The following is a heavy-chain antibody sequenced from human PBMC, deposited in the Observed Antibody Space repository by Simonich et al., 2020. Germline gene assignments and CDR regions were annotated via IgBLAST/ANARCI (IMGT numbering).Heavy chain of an antibody. CDR1: GFTFDAYA. J-gene: IGHJ4*02. CDR2: ISWKSVSR. D-gene: IGHD2-15*01. CDR3: AKDSGYCSGGSCYYFDY. V-gene: IGHV3-9*01. Sequence: EVQLVESGGGLVQPGRSLRLSCAASGFTFDAYAMHWVRQAPGSDRVCVWLISWKSVSRGYADSVNGRFTIARDNAKNSLYLQMNSLRAEDTALYYCAKDSGYCSGGSCYYFDYWGQGTLVTVSS.